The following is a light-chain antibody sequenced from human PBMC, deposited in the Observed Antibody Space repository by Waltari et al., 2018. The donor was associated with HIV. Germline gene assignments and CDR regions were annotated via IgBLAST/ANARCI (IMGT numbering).Light chain of an antibody. CDR3: QAWGNNTVV. CDR1: NLSNNY. CDR2: QDR. J-gene: IGLJ2*01. V-gene: IGLV3-1*01. Sequence: SYDLTPAPSLSVSPGQAAKILCSGFNLSNNYVSWYQQKPGQSPLLLIFQDRKRPSGIPERFSGSSSGNTATLTISGTQSVDEADYFCQAWGNNTVVFGGGTKLTVL.